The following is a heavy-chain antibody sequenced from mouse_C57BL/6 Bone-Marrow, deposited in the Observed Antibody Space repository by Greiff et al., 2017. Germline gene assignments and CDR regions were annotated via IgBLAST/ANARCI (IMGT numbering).Heavy chain of an antibody. CDR3: ARSKNWDSWFSY. J-gene: IGHJ3*01. Sequence: VQLQQSGAELVRPGTSVKVSCKASGYAFTNYLIEWVKQRPGLGLEWIGVINPGSGGTNYNEKFKGKATLTADKSSSTAYMQLSSLTSEDSAVYFGARSKNWDSWFSYWGRGTRVTVSA. CDR2: INPGSGGT. D-gene: IGHD4-1*01. V-gene: IGHV1-54*01. CDR1: GYAFTNYL.